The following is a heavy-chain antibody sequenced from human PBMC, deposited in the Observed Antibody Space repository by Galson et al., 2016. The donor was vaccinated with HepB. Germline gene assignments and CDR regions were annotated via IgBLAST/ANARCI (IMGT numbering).Heavy chain of an antibody. D-gene: IGHD5-24*01. J-gene: IGHJ2*01. CDR3: ARRIADGYRRNWYFDL. V-gene: IGHV1-2*02. CDR2: IKPSSGVT. CDR1: GYTFTAYY. Sequence: SVKVSCKASGYTFTAYYMHWVRQAPGQGLEWMGWIKPSSGVTNYAQKFQGRVTMTRDTSISTAYMELSRLKSDDTAVYYCARRIADGYRRNWYFDLWGRGTLVSVSS.